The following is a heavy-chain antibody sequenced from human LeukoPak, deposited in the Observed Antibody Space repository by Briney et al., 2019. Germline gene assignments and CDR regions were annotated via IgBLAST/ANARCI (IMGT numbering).Heavy chain of an antibody. CDR1: GFTFSSYS. CDR3: ARAHREANYYDSSGSYLKPYYFDY. Sequence: PGGSLRLSCAASGFTFSSYSMNWVRQTPGKGLEWVSSIRSSSSYIYYADSVKGRFTISRDNAKNSLYLQMNSLRAEDTAVYYCARAHREANYYDSSGSYLKPYYFDYWGQGTLVTVSS. D-gene: IGHD3-22*01. J-gene: IGHJ4*02. V-gene: IGHV3-21*01. CDR2: IRSSSSYI.